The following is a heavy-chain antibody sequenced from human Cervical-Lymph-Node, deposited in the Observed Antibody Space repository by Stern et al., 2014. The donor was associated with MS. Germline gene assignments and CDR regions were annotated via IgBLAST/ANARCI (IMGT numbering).Heavy chain of an antibody. CDR2: IHHSGTT. D-gene: IGHD5-12*01. Sequence: QVQLQESGPGLVKASGTLSLTCAVSGDSITSDTWWSWVRQPPRKGLEWIGEIHHSGTTNYNPSLESRLTISLDKSKNPFSLNLNSVTAADTAVYYCARASLGGYDWFDPWGQGTLVTVSS. J-gene: IGHJ5*02. CDR3: ARASLGGYDWFDP. V-gene: IGHV4-4*02. CDR1: GDSITSDTW.